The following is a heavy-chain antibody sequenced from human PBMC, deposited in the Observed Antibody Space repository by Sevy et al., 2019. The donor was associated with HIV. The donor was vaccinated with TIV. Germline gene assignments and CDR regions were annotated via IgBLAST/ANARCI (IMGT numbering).Heavy chain of an antibody. CDR3: TTMEYYHNIIGSSSGDY. CDR1: GYTLTKLD. J-gene: IGHJ4*02. V-gene: IGHV1-24*01. Sequence: ASVKVSCKVSGYTLTKLDMHWVRQAPGKGLEWMGGFDPEDGVTFYAQKFQGRVTMTEDTSTDTAYMELSSLRSEDTAVYYCTTMEYYHNIIGSSSGDYWGQGTLITVSS. CDR2: FDPEDGVT. D-gene: IGHD3-22*01.